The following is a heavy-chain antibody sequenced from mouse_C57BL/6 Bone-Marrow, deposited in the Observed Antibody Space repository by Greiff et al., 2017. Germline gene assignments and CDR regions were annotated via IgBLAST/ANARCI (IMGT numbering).Heavy chain of an antibody. D-gene: IGHD2-4*01. Sequence: VQLQQSGAELVRPGASVKLSCTASGFNIKDDYMHWVKQRPEQGLEWIGWIDPENGDTEYASKFQGKATITADTSSNKAYLQLSSLTSEDTAVYYCTPYDYEGPWFAYWGQGTLVTVSA. J-gene: IGHJ3*01. CDR2: IDPENGDT. V-gene: IGHV14-4*01. CDR3: TPYDYEGPWFAY. CDR1: GFNIKDDY.